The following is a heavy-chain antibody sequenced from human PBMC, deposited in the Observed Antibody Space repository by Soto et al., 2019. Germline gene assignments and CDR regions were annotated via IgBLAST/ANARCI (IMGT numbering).Heavy chain of an antibody. CDR1: VFAISRGYY. V-gene: IGHV4-38-2*02. CDR3: AREKVGTTFFDN. CDR2: IYPSVSS. Sequence: PSETLSLTCNVSVFAISRGYYWSFVRQPPGKGLEWIGSIYPSVSSYHNPSLESRLTLSIDTSKNQFTLKLASVTAADTALYYCAREKVGTTFFDNWGQGTQVTVSS. D-gene: IGHD1-1*01. J-gene: IGHJ4*02.